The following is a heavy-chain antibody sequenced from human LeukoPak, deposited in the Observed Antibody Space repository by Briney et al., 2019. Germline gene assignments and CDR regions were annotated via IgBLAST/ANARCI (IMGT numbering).Heavy chain of an antibody. Sequence: SGGSLRLSCAASGFTFSSYAMSWVRQAPGKGLEWVSAISGSGGSTYYADSVKGRFTISRDNSKNTLYLQMNSLRAEDTAVYYCAKDHGRRFLGGGDYWGQGTLVTVSS. CDR1: GFTFSSYA. V-gene: IGHV3-23*01. CDR2: ISGSGGST. J-gene: IGHJ4*02. D-gene: IGHD3-3*01. CDR3: AKDHGRRFLGGGDY.